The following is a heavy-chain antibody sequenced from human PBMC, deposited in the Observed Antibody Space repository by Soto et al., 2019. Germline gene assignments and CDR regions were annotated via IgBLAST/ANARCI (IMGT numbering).Heavy chain of an antibody. V-gene: IGHV3-73*01. D-gene: IGHD2-21*02. CDR3: TRLMGAYCGGDCYSGVANWFDP. CDR2: IRSKANSYAT. CDR1: GFTFSGSA. Sequence: PGGSLRLSCAASGFTFSGSAMHWVRQASGKGLEWVGRIRSKANSYATAYAASVKGRFTISRDDSKNTAHLQMNSLKAEHTAVYYCTRLMGAYCGGDCYSGVANWFDPWGQGTLVTASS. J-gene: IGHJ5*02.